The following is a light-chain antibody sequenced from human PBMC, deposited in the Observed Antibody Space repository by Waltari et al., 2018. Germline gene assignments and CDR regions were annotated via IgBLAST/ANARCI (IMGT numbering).Light chain of an antibody. V-gene: IGLV1-47*01. CDR1: SPHVGSDQ. CDR2: NKN. Sequence: QSALPQPPSASETPGRRLPTSCSGGSPHVGSDQAYCYQQLPGTAPKLLIYNKNLRPSGVPDRFSGSKSGASASLAISGLRSEDEADYYCAAWDSSLSGYVFGTGTKVTVL. J-gene: IGLJ1*01. CDR3: AAWDSSLSGYV.